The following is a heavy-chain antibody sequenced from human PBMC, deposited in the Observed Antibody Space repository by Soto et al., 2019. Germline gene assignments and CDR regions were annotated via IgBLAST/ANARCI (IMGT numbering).Heavy chain of an antibody. CDR2: ISYDGSNK. V-gene: IGHV3-30*18. CDR1: GFTFSSYC. CDR3: AKDRRGTYYYYGMDV. J-gene: IGHJ6*02. D-gene: IGHD3-16*01. Sequence: LRLSCAASGFTFSSYCMHWVRQAPGKGLEWVAVISYDGSNKYYADSVKGRFTISRDNSKNTLYLQMNSLRAEDTAVYYRAKDRRGTYYYYGMDVWGQGTTVTVSS.